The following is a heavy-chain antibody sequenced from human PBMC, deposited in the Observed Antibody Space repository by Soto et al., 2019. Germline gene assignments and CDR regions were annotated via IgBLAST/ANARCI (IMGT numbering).Heavy chain of an antibody. D-gene: IGHD3-9*01. J-gene: IGHJ4*02. CDR2: ISYDGSNK. V-gene: IGHV3-30-3*01. CDR3: ARDRRYFASFDY. CDR1: GFTFSSYA. Sequence: QVQLVESGGGVVQPGRSLRLSCAASGFTFSSYAMHWVRQAPGKGLEWVAVISYDGSNKYYADSVKGRFTISRDNSKNTLYLQMNSLRAEDTAVYYCARDRRYFASFDYWGQGPLVTVSA.